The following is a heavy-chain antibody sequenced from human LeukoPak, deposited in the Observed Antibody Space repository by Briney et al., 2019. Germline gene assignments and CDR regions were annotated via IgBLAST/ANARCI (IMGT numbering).Heavy chain of an antibody. CDR2: INHSGST. J-gene: IGHJ5*02. D-gene: IGHD3-10*01. CDR3: ARAAVLLWFGELLERYNWFDP. V-gene: IGHV4-34*01. CDR1: GGSLSGYY. Sequence: PSETLSLTCAVYGGSLSGYYWSWIRQPPGKGLEWIGEINHSGSTNYNPSLKSRVTISVDTSKNQFSLKLSSVTAADTAVYHCARAAVLLWFGELLERYNWFDPWGQGTLVTVSS.